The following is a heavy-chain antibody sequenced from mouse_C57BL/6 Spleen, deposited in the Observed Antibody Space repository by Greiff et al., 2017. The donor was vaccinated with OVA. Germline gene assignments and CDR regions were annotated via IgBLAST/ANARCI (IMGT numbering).Heavy chain of an antibody. V-gene: IGHV5-4*01. J-gene: IGHJ4*01. CDR3: ARDRDSNYARDY. CDR1: GFTFSSYA. D-gene: IGHD2-5*01. CDR2: ISDGGSYT. Sequence: EVMLVESGGGLVKPGGSLKLSCAASGFTFSSYAMSWVRQTPEKRLEWVATISDGGSYTYYPDNVKGRFTISRDKAKNNLYLQMSQLKSEETAMYYCARDRDSNYARDYWGQGTSVTVSS.